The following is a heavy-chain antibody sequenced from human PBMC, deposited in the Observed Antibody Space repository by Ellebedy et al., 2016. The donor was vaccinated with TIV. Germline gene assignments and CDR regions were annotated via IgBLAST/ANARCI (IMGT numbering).Heavy chain of an antibody. CDR1: GGSISSYY. CDR2: IYTSGST. CDR3: ARGPGAATEETFDI. J-gene: IGHJ3*02. Sequence: MPGGSLRLSCTVSGGSISSYYWSWIRQPAGKGLEWIGRIYTSGSTNYNPSLESRVTLSVDTSKSQFSLKLTSVTAADTAGYYCARGPGAATEETFDIWGQGTLVTVSS. D-gene: IGHD1-26*01. V-gene: IGHV4-4*07.